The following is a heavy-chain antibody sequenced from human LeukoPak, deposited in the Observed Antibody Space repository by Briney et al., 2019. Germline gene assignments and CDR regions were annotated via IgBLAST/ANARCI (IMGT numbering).Heavy chain of an antibody. CDR2: INHSGST. Sequence: SETLSLTFTVSGGSISSSSYYWSWIRQPPGKGLEWIGEINHSGSTNYNPSLKSRVTISVDTSKNQFSLKLSSVTAADTAVYYCARGLPHSTIFGVDRGGEGNWFDPWGQGTLVTVSS. CDR1: GGSISSSSYY. D-gene: IGHD3-3*01. V-gene: IGHV4-39*07. CDR3: ARGLPHSTIFGVDRGGEGNWFDP. J-gene: IGHJ5*02.